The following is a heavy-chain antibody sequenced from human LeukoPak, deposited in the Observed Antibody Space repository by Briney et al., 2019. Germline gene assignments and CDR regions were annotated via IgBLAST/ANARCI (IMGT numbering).Heavy chain of an antibody. J-gene: IGHJ3*02. Sequence: PGGSLRLSCAASGFSFSDYSMIWVRQAPGKGLEWVSSLSSSRSYIYYADSVKGRFTISRDNAKNSLYLQMNSLRAEDTAVYYCASAPVITMARYDAFDIWGQGTMVTVSS. D-gene: IGHD3-10*01. CDR1: GFSFSDYS. V-gene: IGHV3-21*01. CDR3: ASAPVITMARYDAFDI. CDR2: LSSSRSYI.